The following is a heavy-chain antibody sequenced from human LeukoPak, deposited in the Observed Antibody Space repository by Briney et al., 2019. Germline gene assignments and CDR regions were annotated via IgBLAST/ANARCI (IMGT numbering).Heavy chain of an antibody. V-gene: IGHV4-30-4*01. CDR2: IYYSGST. CDR1: GGSISSGDYY. CDR3: ASLDSSGYWFDP. D-gene: IGHD6-19*01. J-gene: IGHJ5*02. Sequence: PLETLSLTCTVSGGSISSGDYYWSWIRQPPGNGLEWIGYIYYSGSTYYNPSLKSRVTISVDTSKNQFSLKLSSVTAADTAVYYCASLDSSGYWFDPWGQGTLVTVSS.